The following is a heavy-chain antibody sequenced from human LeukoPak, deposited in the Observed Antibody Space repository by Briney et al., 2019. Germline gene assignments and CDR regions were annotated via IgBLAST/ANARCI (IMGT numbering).Heavy chain of an antibody. V-gene: IGHV4-59*01. CDR1: DGTITSYY. CDR2: INHNGNT. CDR3: ARGRSNYYGMDV. J-gene: IGHJ6*01. Sequence: SETLTLTCSVSDGTITSYYRNWIRRPPGQGLEWIGNINHNGNTKYNPYLKSRVTMSVDTSKNLFSLKVSSVTAADAAVYYCARGRSNYYGMDVWGEGGTVIIAS. D-gene: IGHD1-26*01.